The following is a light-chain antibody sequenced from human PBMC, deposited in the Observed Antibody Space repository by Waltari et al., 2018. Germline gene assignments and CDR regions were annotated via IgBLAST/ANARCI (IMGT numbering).Light chain of an antibody. CDR2: GKN. Sequence: SSELTQDPGVSVALGQTVRITCQGDSLRTYYVSWFQQKPGQAPALGIYGKNNRPSGIPDRFSASSSGSTASLTISGAQAEDEADYYCHSRDSSGDVLIGGGTKLTVL. V-gene: IGLV3-19*01. CDR1: SLRTYY. CDR3: HSRDSSGDVL. J-gene: IGLJ2*01.